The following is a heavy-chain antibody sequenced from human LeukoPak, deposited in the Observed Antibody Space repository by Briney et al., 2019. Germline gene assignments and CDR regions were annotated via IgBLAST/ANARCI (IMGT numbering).Heavy chain of an antibody. CDR3: ARHDSSGWHGPFDY. CDR1: GYTFTTYG. D-gene: IGHD6-19*01. CDR2: ISAYNGNT. V-gene: IGHV1-18*01. J-gene: IGHJ4*02. Sequence: ASVKVSSKASGYTFTTYGISWVRQAPGQGLEWMGWISAYNGNTNYEQKLQGRVTMTTDTSTSTAYMELRSLRSDDTAVYYCARHDSSGWHGPFDYWGQGSLVTVSS.